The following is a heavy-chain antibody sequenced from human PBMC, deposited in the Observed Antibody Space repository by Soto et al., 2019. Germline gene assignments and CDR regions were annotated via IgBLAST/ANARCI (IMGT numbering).Heavy chain of an antibody. V-gene: IGHV1-18*01. CDR1: GYTFTSYG. CDR3: ARDGLKGQWAPTPAAN. J-gene: IGHJ4*02. CDR2: ISAYNGNT. Sequence: ASVKVSCKASGYTFTSYGISWVRQAPGQGLEWMGWISAYNGNTNYAQKLQGRVTMTTDTSTSTAYMELRSLRSDDTAVYYCARDGLKGQWAPTPAANWGQGTLVTVSS. D-gene: IGHD1-26*01.